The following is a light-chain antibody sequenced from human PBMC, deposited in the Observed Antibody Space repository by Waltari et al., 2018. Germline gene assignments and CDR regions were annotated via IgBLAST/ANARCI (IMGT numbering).Light chain of an antibody. CDR2: EVN. V-gene: IGLV2-14*01. J-gene: IGLJ1*01. CDR1: SSDIGGYNR. CDR3: ISYATTATFI. Sequence: QAALPQSPSVSGSPGQSVTISCIGPSSDIGGYNRVSWYQQYPGKAPTLMIYEVNKRPSGVSDRFSGFKSANTASLTISGLQAEDEADYFCISYATTATFIFGSGTRLTVL.